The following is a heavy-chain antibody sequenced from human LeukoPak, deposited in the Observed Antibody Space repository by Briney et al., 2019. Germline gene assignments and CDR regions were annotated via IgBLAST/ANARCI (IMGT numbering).Heavy chain of an antibody. Sequence: PGGSLRLSCAASGFTFSSYSMNWVRQAPGKGLEWVSSISSSSSYIYYADSVKGRFTISRDNAKNSLYLQMNSLRAEDTAVYYCARESYSNYASFDYWGQGTLVTVSS. CDR1: GFTFSSYS. CDR3: ARESYSNYASFDY. CDR2: ISSSSSYI. D-gene: IGHD4-4*01. J-gene: IGHJ4*02. V-gene: IGHV3-21*01.